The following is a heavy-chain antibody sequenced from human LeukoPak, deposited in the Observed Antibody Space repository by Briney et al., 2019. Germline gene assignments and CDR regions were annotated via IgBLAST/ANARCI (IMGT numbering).Heavy chain of an antibody. V-gene: IGHV3-11*06. D-gene: IGHD6-19*01. CDR1: GFTFCDYS. Sequence: GGSLRLSCAASGFTFCDYSMSWSRQAPGKGLEWVSYISSSSSYTNYADSVKGRFTISRDNAKNSLYLQMNSLRAEDTAVYYCARTQSSSGWLCGFDYWGQGTLVTVSS. CDR2: ISSSSSYT. J-gene: IGHJ4*02. CDR3: ARTQSSSGWLCGFDY.